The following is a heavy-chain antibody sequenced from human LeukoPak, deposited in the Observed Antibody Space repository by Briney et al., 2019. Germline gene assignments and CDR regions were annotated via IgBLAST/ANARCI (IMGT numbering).Heavy chain of an antibody. CDR2: IYTNGDT. D-gene: IGHD6-13*01. Sequence: PSETLSLTCTVSGASISSHYWSWIRQAPGKGLECIGYIYTNGDTNYNPSLKGRATLSLDTSKNQFSLRLTSVTAADTAVYYCARQRPPWQLDPWGQGTLVTVSS. CDR3: ARQRPPWQLDP. J-gene: IGHJ5*02. CDR1: GASISSHY. V-gene: IGHV4-4*09.